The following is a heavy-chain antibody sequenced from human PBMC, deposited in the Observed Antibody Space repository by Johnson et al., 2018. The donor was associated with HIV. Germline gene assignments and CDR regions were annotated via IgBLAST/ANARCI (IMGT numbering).Heavy chain of an antibody. J-gene: IGHJ3*02. CDR2: ISGSGGST. CDR1: GFTFSSYA. D-gene: IGHD1-26*01. CDR3: ARVRGGSYYLDAFDI. Sequence: VQLVESGGGVVQPGGSLRLSCAASGFTFSSYAMSWVRQAPGKGLEWVSAISGSGGSTYYADSVKGRFTISRDISKNTLYLQMNSLRAEDTAVYYCARVRGGSYYLDAFDIRGQGTMVTVSS. V-gene: IGHV3-23*04.